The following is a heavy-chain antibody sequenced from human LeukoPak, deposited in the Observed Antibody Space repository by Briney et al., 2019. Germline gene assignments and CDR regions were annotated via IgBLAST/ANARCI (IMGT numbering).Heavy chain of an antibody. V-gene: IGHV1-24*01. J-gene: IGHJ3*02. CDR1: GYTLTELS. CDR3: ATVWSGYYFSAFDI. CDR2: FDPEDGET. Sequence: GASVKVSCKVSGYTLTELSMHWVRQAPGKGLEWMGGFDPEDGETIYAQKFQGRVTMTEDTSTDTACMELSSLRSEDTAVYYCATVWSGYYFSAFDIWGQGTMVTVSS. D-gene: IGHD3-3*01.